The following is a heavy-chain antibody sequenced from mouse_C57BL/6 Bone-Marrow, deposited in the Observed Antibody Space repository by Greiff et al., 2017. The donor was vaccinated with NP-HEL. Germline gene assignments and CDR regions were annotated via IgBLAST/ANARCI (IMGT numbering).Heavy chain of an antibody. D-gene: IGHD2-4*01. V-gene: IGHV1-5*01. CDR1: GYTFTSYW. CDR2: IYPGNSDT. Sequence: EVQLQQSGTVLARPGASVKMSCKTSGYTFTSYWMHWVKQRPGQGLEWIGAIYPGNSDTSYNQKFKGKAKLTAVISASTAYMELSSLTNEDSAVYYCTKSTMITTPYAMDYWGQGTSVTVSS. CDR3: TKSTMITTPYAMDY. J-gene: IGHJ4*01.